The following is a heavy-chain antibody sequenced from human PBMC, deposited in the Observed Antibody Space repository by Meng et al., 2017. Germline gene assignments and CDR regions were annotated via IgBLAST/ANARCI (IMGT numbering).Heavy chain of an antibody. J-gene: IGHJ6*02. V-gene: IGHV2-70*20. CDR1: GFSLSTSGMC. CDR2: IDWDDDK. D-gene: IGHD3-10*01. Sequence: SGPTLVKPTQTLTLTCTFSGFSLSTSGMCVSWVRQPPGKALEWLALIDWDDDKYYSTSLKTRLTISKDTSKNQVVLTMTNMDPVDTATYYCARIPYYYGSGSYYRYYYGMDVWGQGTTVTVSS. CDR3: ARIPYYYGSGSYYRYYYGMDV.